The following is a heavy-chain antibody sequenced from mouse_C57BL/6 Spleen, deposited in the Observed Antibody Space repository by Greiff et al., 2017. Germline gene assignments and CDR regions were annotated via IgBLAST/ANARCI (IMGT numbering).Heavy chain of an antibody. J-gene: IGHJ2*01. V-gene: IGHV8-8*01. CDR3: ARITRTSYYFDF. Sequence: QVTLKESGPGILQPSQTLSLTCSFSGFSLSTFGMGVGWIRQPSGKGLEWLAHIWWDGDKYYNPTLKSRLTISKDTSKTQVFLKIANVDTADTATYSCARITRTSYYFDFWGQGTTLTVSS. CDR1: GFSLSTFGMG. CDR2: IWWDGDK.